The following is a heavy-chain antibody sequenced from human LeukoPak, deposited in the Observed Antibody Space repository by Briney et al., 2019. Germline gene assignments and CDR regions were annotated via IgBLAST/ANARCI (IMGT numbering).Heavy chain of an antibody. V-gene: IGHV3-7*01. CDR3: ARAGSHWHYVY. Sequence: PXXSLRLSCAASGFTFSGFSMSWVRQSPTKGLEWVANIKQDGSERYYVDSVKGRFTISRDNAKNSLSLQMNNLRVEDTAVYYCARAGSHWHYVYWGQGTVVTVSS. CDR1: GFTFSGFS. D-gene: IGHD3-10*01. J-gene: IGHJ4*02. CDR2: IKQDGSER.